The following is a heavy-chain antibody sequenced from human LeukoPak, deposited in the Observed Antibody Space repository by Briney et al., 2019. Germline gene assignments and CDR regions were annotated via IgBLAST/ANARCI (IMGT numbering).Heavy chain of an antibody. CDR1: GFTFSDYY. V-gene: IGHV3-11*01. CDR3: ARADIVVVPAAIIRRTYYYGMDV. Sequence: GGSLRLSCAASGFTFSDYYMSWIRQAPGKGLEWVSYISSSGSTIYYADSVKGRFTISRDNAKNSLYLQMNSLRAEDTAVYYCARADIVVVPAAIIRRTYYYGMDVWGQGTTVTVSS. J-gene: IGHJ6*02. D-gene: IGHD2-2*02. CDR2: ISSSGSTI.